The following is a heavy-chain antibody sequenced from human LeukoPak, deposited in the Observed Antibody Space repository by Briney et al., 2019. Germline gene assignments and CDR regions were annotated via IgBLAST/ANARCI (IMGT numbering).Heavy chain of an antibody. V-gene: IGHV4-59*01. CDR1: GGSISSYY. J-gene: IGHJ6*03. CDR3: ARDRLGYCSSTSCYTPYYYYYMDV. CDR2: IYYSGST. D-gene: IGHD2-2*02. Sequence: PSETLSLTCTVSGGSISSYYWSWIRQPPGKGLEWIGYIYYSGSTNYNPSLKSRVTISVDTSKNRFSLKLSSVTAADTAVYYCARDRLGYCSSTSCYTPYYYYYMDVWGKGTTVTVSS.